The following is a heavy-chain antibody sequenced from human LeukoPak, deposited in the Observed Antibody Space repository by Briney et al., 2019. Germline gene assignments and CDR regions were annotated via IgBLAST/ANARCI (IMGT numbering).Heavy chain of an antibody. CDR1: GFMFSSNW. CDR2: IKEDGTET. CDR3: AKEGRSLQTY. Sequence: GGSLSLSCAASGFMFSSNWMSWVRLAPGKGLEWVANIKEDGTETYYVDSVKGRFTISRDNAKNSLYLQMNSLRVEDTAVYYCAKEGRSLQTYWGQGTLVTVSS. D-gene: IGHD5-24*01. J-gene: IGHJ4*02. V-gene: IGHV3-7*03.